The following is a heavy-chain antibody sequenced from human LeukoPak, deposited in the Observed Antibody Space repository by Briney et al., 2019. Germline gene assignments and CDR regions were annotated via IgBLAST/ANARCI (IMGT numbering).Heavy chain of an antibody. V-gene: IGHV3-30*02. CDR2: IRYDGTNK. J-gene: IGHJ4*02. CDR1: EFTFSTYG. CDR3: ARGGDGYSYGYTY. Sequence: GGSLRLSCAASEFTFSTYGMHWVRQAPSKGLEWVSFIRYDGTNKYYADSVKGRFTISRDNSQNTLYLQMNSLRAEDTAVYYCARGGDGYSYGYTYWGQGTLVTVSS. D-gene: IGHD5-18*01.